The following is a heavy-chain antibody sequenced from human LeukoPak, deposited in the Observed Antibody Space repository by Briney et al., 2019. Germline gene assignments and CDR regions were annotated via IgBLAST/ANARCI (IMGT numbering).Heavy chain of an antibody. CDR3: ARVTYYDILTGHLKAFDI. Sequence: SETLSLTCAVYGVSFSGYYWSWIRQPPGKGLEWVGEINHSGSTNYNPSLKSRVTISVDTSKDQFSLKLSSVTAADTAVYYCARVTYYDILTGHLKAFDIWGQGTMVTVSS. V-gene: IGHV4-34*01. J-gene: IGHJ3*02. CDR2: INHSGST. CDR1: GVSFSGYY. D-gene: IGHD3-9*01.